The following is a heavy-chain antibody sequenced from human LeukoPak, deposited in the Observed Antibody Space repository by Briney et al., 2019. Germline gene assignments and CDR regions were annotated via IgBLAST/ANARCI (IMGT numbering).Heavy chain of an antibody. J-gene: IGHJ3*02. CDR2: INHSGST. Sequence: SETLSLTCAVYVGSFGGDYWSWIRQPPGKGLEWIGEINHSGSTNYNPSLKSRVTISVDTSKNQFSLKLSSVTDADTAVYYCATLRREGLDTPMVTMIVVRAKSGAFDIWGQGTMVTVSS. CDR1: VGSFGGDY. V-gene: IGHV4-34*01. D-gene: IGHD3-22*01. CDR3: ATLRREGLDTPMVTMIVVRAKSGAFDI.